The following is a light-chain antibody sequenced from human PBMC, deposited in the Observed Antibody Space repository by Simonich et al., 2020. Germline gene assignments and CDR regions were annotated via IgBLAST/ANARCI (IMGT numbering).Light chain of an antibody. V-gene: IGLV2-23*01. J-gene: IGLJ3*02. CDR1: SSDVGSYNL. CDR2: EGR. Sequence: QSALTQPASVSGSPGQSITISCTGTSSDVGSYNLVSWYQQHPGKAPKRMIYEGRKRPSVVSNRFSGSKSGNTASLTISGLQAEDEADYYCCSYAGSSTWVFGGGTKLTVL. CDR3: CSYAGSSTWV.